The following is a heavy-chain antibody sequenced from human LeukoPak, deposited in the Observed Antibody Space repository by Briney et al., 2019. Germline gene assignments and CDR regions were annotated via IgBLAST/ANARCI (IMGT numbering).Heavy chain of an antibody. D-gene: IGHD5-18*01. CDR1: DGSISSGSYY. V-gene: IGHV4-61*02. Sequence: SQTLSLTCTVSDGSISSGSYYWSWIRQPAGKGLEWIGRIYTSGSTNYNPSLKSRVTISVDTSKNQFSLKLSSVTAADTAVYYCARDSGIQLCDYWGQGTLVTVSS. J-gene: IGHJ4*02. CDR3: ARDSGIQLCDY. CDR2: IYTSGST.